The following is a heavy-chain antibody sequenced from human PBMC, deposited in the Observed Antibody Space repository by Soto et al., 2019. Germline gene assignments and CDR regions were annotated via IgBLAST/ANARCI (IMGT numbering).Heavy chain of an antibody. Sequence: EVKLVESGGGLVQPGRSLRLSCATSGFIFDDYAMHWVRQAPGKGLEWVSGISWNSGVINYADSVKGRFTTSRDNAKNPLYLQLSSLTSADTAPYFCATDTTGAEVGMMDVWGKGPTVIVSS. J-gene: IGHJ6*04. CDR3: ATDTTGAEVGMMDV. D-gene: IGHD1-26*01. CDR1: GFIFDDYA. CDR2: ISWNSGVI. V-gene: IGHV3-9*01.